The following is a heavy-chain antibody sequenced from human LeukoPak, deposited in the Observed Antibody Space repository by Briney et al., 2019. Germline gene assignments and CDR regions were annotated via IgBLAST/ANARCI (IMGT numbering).Heavy chain of an antibody. Sequence: PSETLSLTCTVSGGSISSGGYYWSWIRQPPGKGLEWIGYIYHSGSTYYNPSLKSRVTISVDRSKNQFSLKLSSVTAADTAVYYCARDSGYDFWSGYYADFDYWGQGTLVTVSS. V-gene: IGHV4-30-2*01. CDR3: ARDSGYDFWSGYYADFDY. CDR2: IYHSGST. J-gene: IGHJ4*02. D-gene: IGHD3-3*01. CDR1: GGSISSGGYY.